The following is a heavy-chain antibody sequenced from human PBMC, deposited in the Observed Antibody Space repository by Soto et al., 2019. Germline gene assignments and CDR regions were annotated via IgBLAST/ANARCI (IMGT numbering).Heavy chain of an antibody. CDR3: AREVVETSSLWLDP. V-gene: IGHV1-2*02. CDR2: MNTNTNTT. J-gene: IGHJ5*02. D-gene: IGHD6-6*01. CDR1: GDSLTELS. Sequence: ASAKVSCKVSGDSLTELSLHWLRQAPGQGLEWIGWMNTNTNTTDSAEVFEGRVSLTWDTSISTAYMQLNSLKIDDTAVYYCAREVVETSSLWLDPWGQGTLVTVSS.